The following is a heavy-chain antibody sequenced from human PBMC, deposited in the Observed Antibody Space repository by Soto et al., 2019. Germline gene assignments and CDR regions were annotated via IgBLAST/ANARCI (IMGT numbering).Heavy chain of an antibody. V-gene: IGHV5-51*01. CDR2: IYPGDSET. D-gene: IGHD6-13*01. Sequence: PWESLSISSQGAGYQISNFWIALVRQLPGKGLEYMGIIYPGDSETRYSPSFHGKVTISADRSVGTAYLQWSSLEASDSAFYFCARSPRSSPYFDYWGQGAL. CDR3: ARSPRSSPYFDY. J-gene: IGHJ4*02. CDR1: GYQISNFW.